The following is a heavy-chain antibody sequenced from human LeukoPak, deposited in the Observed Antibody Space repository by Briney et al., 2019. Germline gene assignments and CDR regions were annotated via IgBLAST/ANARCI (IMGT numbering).Heavy chain of an antibody. CDR2: INPDNGGT. CDR3: ARDHCATAGCYGDYYYGLDV. CDR1: GYTFSGNY. V-gene: IGHV1-2*02. J-gene: IGHJ6*02. D-gene: IGHD2-2*01. Sequence: ASVKVSCKASGYTFSGNYIQWVRQAPGQGLEWMGWINPDNGGTNYAQNFQGRVTMTRDTSISTAYMELSRLTSDDTAVYYCARDHCATAGCYGDYYYGLDVWGQGTTVTVSS.